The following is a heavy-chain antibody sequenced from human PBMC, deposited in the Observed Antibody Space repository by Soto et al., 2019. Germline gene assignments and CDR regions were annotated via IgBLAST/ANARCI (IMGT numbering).Heavy chain of an antibody. V-gene: IGHV3-21*01. CDR2: ISSSSSYI. Sequence: PGGSLRLSCAASGFTFSSYSMNWARQAPGKGLEWVSSISSSSSYIYYAYSLKGRFTISRDNAKNSLYLQMNSLRAEDTAVYYCARDSYCSSTSCYADAFDIWGQGTMVTVSS. CDR3: ARDSYCSSTSCYADAFDI. J-gene: IGHJ3*02. D-gene: IGHD2-2*01. CDR1: GFTFSSYS.